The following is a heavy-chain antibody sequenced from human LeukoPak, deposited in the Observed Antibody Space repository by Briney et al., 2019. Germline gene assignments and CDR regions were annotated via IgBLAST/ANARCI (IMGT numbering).Heavy chain of an antibody. CDR1: GFTFSSYA. CDR3: ARNSLEYSSLDY. D-gene: IGHD6-6*01. V-gene: IGHV3-30*04. Sequence: GGSLRLSCAASGFTFSSYAMHWVRQAPGKGLEWVAVISYDGSNKYYADSVKGRFTISRDNSKNTLYLQMDSLRAEDTAVYYCARNSLEYSSLDYWGQGTLVTVSS. J-gene: IGHJ4*02. CDR2: ISYDGSNK.